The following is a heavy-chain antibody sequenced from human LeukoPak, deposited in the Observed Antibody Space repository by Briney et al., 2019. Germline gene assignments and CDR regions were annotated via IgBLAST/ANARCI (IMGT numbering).Heavy chain of an antibody. J-gene: IGHJ4*02. CDR3: ARVLGGYSYGDY. CDR2: ISYDGSNK. D-gene: IGHD5-18*01. Sequence: PGGSLRLSCAGSGFTFSSYAMHWVRQAPGKGLEWVAVISYDGSNKYYADSVKGRFTISRDNSKNTLYLQMNSLRAEDTAVYYCARVLGGYSYGDYWGQGTLVTVSS. V-gene: IGHV3-30-3*01. CDR1: GFTFSSYA.